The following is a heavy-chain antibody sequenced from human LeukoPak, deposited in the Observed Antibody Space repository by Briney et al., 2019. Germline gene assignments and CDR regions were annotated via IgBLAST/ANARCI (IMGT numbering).Heavy chain of an antibody. Sequence: ASVKVSCKASGYTFTSYDMNWVRQATGQGLEWMGWMNPNSGNTGYAQKFQGRVTMTRNTSISTAYMELSSLRSEDTAVYYCARAHRKTYSSSWYGLHYWGQGTLVTVSS. CDR3: ARAHRKTYSSSWYGLHY. D-gene: IGHD6-13*01. CDR2: MNPNSGNT. J-gene: IGHJ4*02. V-gene: IGHV1-8*01. CDR1: GYTFTSYD.